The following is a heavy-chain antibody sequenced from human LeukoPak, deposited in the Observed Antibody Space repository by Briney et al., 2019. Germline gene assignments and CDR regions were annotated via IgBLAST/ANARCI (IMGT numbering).Heavy chain of an antibody. CDR3: ARAGMVRGGRTDYYFDY. CDR1: GGSISSGDYY. V-gene: IGHV4-30-4*01. CDR2: IYYSGST. D-gene: IGHD3-10*01. Sequence: PSQTLSLTSTVSGGSISSGDYYWSWIRQPPGKGLEWIGYIYYSGSTNYNPSLKSRVTISVDTSKNQFSLKLSSVTAADTAVYYCARAGMVRGGRTDYYFDYWGQGTLVTVSS. J-gene: IGHJ4*02.